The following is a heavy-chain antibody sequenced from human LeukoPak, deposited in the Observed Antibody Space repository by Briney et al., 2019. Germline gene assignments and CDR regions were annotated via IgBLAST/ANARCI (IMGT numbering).Heavy chain of an antibody. Sequence: SVKVFCKASGGTFSSYAISWVRQAPGQGLEWMGGIIPIFGTANYAQKFQGRVTITADESTSTAYMELSSLRSEDTAVYYCAREGDGYNSSWYFDLWGRGTLVTVSS. J-gene: IGHJ2*01. CDR3: AREGDGYNSSWYFDL. CDR1: GGTFSSYA. V-gene: IGHV1-69*01. CDR2: IIPIFGTA. D-gene: IGHD5-24*01.